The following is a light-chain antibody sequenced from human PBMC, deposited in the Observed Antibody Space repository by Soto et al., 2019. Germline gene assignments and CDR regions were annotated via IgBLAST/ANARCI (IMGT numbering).Light chain of an antibody. CDR1: QIVSSSF. CDR3: QQYGNSPPYT. J-gene: IGKJ2*01. CDR2: GAS. V-gene: IGKV3-20*01. Sequence: EIVLTQSPGTLSLSPGERATLSCRASQIVSSSFLAWYQQKPGQAPRLLIYGASSRATDIPDRFSGSGSGTDFTLTTSRLEPEDFAVYYCQQYGNSPPYTFGQGTKLEIK.